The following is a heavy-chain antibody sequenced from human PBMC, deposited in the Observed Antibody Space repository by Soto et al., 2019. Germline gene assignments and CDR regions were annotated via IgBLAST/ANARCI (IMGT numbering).Heavy chain of an antibody. V-gene: IGHV4-34*01. CDR3: ASGTRPRPS. CDR1: GGAFSGYY. D-gene: IGHD1-1*01. CDR2: IDHTGST. Sequence: PSETLSLTCAVNGGAFSGYYWSWIRQPPGKGLEWIGEIDHTGSTNYNSSLKDRITFSVDRSKHQFSLKLTSVTAADTGVYYCASGTRPRPSWGQGTLVTVSS. J-gene: IGHJ5*01.